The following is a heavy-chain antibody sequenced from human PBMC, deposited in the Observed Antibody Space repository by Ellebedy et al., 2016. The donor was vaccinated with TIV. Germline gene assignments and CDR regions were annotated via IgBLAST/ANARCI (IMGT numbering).Heavy chain of an antibody. V-gene: IGHV3-30*03. CDR3: ATTGGTGTTVLWYFDL. J-gene: IGHJ2*01. CDR2: ISYDGSNK. D-gene: IGHD1-1*01. Sequence: GGSLRLXXAAPGFTFSSYGMHWVRQAPGKGLEWVAVISYDGSNKYYADSVKGRFTISRDSSKNTAYLQMNSLRAEDTAVYYCATTGGTGTTVLWYFDLWGRGTLVTVSS. CDR1: GFTFSSYG.